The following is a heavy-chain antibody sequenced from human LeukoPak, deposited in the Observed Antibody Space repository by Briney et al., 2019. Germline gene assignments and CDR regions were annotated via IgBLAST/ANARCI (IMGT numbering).Heavy chain of an antibody. CDR3: AKGNGGYYYDSTGYRDGYFDY. V-gene: IGHV3-30*07. CDR2: ISYDGSNK. J-gene: IGHJ4*02. D-gene: IGHD3-22*01. CDR1: GFTFSSYA. Sequence: GRSLRLSCAASGFTFSSYAMHWVRQAPGKGLEWVAVISYDGSNKYYADSVKGRFTISRDNSKNTLYLQMNSLRAEDTAVYYCAKGNGGYYYDSTGYRDGYFDYWGQGALVTVSS.